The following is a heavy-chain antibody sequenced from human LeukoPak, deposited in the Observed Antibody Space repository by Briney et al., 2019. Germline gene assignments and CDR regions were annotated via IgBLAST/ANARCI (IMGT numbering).Heavy chain of an antibody. CDR3: ARTGQLDY. V-gene: IGHV3-23*01. D-gene: IGHD1-14*01. CDR1: RFTFNNYA. Sequence: GGSLRLSCAASRFTFNNYAMTWVRQAPGKGLEWVSTINGGGGTTYYADSVKGRFTISRDNSKDTLYLQMNSLRTEDTALYYCARTGQLDYWGQGTLVTVSS. CDR2: INGGGGTT. J-gene: IGHJ4*02.